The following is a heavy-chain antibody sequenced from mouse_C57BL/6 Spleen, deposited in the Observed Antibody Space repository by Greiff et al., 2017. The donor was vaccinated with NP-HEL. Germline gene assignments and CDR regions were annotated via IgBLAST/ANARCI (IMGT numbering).Heavy chain of an antibody. D-gene: IGHD1-1*01. Sequence: EVQLQQSGPELVKPGASVKMSCKASGYTFTDYNMHWVKQSHGKSLEWIGSINPNNGGTSYNQKFKGKATLTVNKSSSTAYMELRSLTSEDSAVYYWARVLYGSSYWWYFDVWGTGTTVTVSS. CDR3: ARVLYGSSYWWYFDV. CDR1: GYTFTDYN. V-gene: IGHV1-22*01. CDR2: INPNNGGT. J-gene: IGHJ1*03.